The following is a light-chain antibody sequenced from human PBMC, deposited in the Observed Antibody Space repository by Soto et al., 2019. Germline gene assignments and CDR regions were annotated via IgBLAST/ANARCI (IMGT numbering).Light chain of an antibody. J-gene: IGLJ2*01. V-gene: IGLV2-14*01. CDR3: SSYTSSSTLVV. CDR1: SSDVGGYNY. Sequence: QSALTQPASVSGSPGQSITISCTGTSSDVGGYNYVSWYQQHPGKAPKLMIYEVSNRPSGVSNRFSGSKSGNTASLTISGLQADDEADYYCSSYTSSSTLVVFGGGTKPTVL. CDR2: EVS.